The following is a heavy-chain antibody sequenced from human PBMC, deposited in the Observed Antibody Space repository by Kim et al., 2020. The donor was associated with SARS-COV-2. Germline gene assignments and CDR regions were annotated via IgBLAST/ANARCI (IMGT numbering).Heavy chain of an antibody. CDR3: ARNQGGAGQRTKADY. V-gene: IGHV1-3*01. J-gene: IGHJ4*02. CDR1: GYTFTSYA. CDR2: INAGNGNT. Sequence: ASVKVSCKASGYTFTSYAMHWVRQAPGQRLEWMGWINAGNGNTKYSQKFQGRVTITRDTSASTAYMELSSLRSEDTAVYYCARNQGGAGQRTKADYWGQGTLVTVSS.